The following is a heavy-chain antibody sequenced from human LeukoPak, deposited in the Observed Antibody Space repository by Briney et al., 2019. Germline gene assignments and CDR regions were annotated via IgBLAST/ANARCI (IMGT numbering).Heavy chain of an antibody. Sequence: PSETLSLTCAVYGGSFSGYYWSWIRQPPGKGLEWIGEINHSGSTNYNPSLKSRVTISVDTSKNQISLKLSSVTAADTAVYYCARYTIFGVVSFDPWGQGTLVTVSS. J-gene: IGHJ5*02. CDR1: GGSFSGYY. CDR3: ARYTIFGVVSFDP. D-gene: IGHD3-3*01. V-gene: IGHV4-34*01. CDR2: INHSGST.